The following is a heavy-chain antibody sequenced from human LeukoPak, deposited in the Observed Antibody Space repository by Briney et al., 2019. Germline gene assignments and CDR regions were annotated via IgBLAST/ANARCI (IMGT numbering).Heavy chain of an antibody. CDR3: TRANYRAFDI. Sequence: QTLSLTCAISVDSVSADSATWNWIRQSPSRGLEWLGRTYYRSNRSKWSSDYALSVNSRITISPDTSKNEFSLQLNSVTPEDTAVYYCTRANYRAFDIWGQGTMVTVSS. CDR1: VDSVSADSAT. J-gene: IGHJ3*02. CDR2: TYYRSNRSKWSS. V-gene: IGHV6-1*01. D-gene: IGHD5-24*01.